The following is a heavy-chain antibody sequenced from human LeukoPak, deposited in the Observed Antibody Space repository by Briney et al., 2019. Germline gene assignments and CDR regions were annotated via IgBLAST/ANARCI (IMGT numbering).Heavy chain of an antibody. V-gene: IGHV3-30-3*01. CDR3: ARGGIDTAYHYMDV. CDR2: ISYDGSNN. CDR1: GFTFSSYA. Sequence: GGSLRLSCAASGFTFSSYAMHWVRQAPGKGLEWVALISYDGSNNYYADSVRGRFTISRDNSKNTLYLQMNSLRAEDTAVYFCARGGIDTAYHYMDVWDKGTTVTVSS. D-gene: IGHD2-21*01. J-gene: IGHJ6*03.